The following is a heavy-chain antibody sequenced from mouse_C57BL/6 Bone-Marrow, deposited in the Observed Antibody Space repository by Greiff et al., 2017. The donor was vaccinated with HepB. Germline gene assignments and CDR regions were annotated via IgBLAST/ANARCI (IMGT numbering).Heavy chain of an antibody. V-gene: IGHV1-18*01. CDR2: INPNNGGT. Sequence: VQLKESGPELVKPGASVKIPCKASGYTFTDYNMDWVKQSHGKSLEWIGEINPNNGGTIYNQKFKGKATLTVDKSSSTAYMERRRLTSEDTAVYYCERFPIPYGHDWYCDVWGTGTTVTVSS. CDR1: GYTFTDYN. CDR3: ERFPIPYGHDWYCDV. J-gene: IGHJ1*03. D-gene: IGHD1-1*01.